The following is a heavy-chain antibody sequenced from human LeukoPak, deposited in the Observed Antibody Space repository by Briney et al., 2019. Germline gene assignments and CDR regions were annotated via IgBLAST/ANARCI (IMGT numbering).Heavy chain of an antibody. CDR1: GGSFNSDDYY. Sequence: SETLSLTCGVSGGSFNSDDYYWNWIRQPPGRGLEWIGYIYYGGSTNYNPSLRSRVTISMDTSKNQFSLKVNSVTAADTAVYFCASGPRNYYYSGSYHYWGQGTLVTVSS. CDR3: ASGPRNYYYSGSYHY. CDR2: IYYGGST. V-gene: IGHV4-61*08. D-gene: IGHD3-10*01. J-gene: IGHJ4*02.